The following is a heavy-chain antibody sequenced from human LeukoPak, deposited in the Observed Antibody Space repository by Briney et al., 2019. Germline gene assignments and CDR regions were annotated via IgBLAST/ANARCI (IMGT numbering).Heavy chain of an antibody. CDR3: ARNPPDY. CDR2: IFSSVSNT. CDR1: GTTFSHYE. V-gene: IGHV3-48*03. J-gene: IGHJ4*02. Sequence: PGGCLRLSCAASGTTFSHYEMHWVRQAPGKGLEWVSYIFSSVSNTYYADSVKGRFTISRDNAKNALYLQMNRLRVEDTAVYYCARNPPDYWGQGALVTASS.